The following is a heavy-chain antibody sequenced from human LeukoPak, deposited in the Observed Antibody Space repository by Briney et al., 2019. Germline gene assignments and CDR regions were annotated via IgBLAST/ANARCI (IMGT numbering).Heavy chain of an antibody. CDR2: ISYDGSNK. Sequence: PGGSLRLSCAASGFTFSSYAMHWVRQAPGKGLEWVAVISYDGSNKYYADSVKGRFTISRDNSKNTLYLQMNSLRAEDTAVYYCAKGRVAGTYGDYSGDWGQGTLVTVSS. D-gene: IGHD4-17*01. CDR1: GFTFSSYA. CDR3: AKGRVAGTYGDYSGD. J-gene: IGHJ4*02. V-gene: IGHV3-30-3*01.